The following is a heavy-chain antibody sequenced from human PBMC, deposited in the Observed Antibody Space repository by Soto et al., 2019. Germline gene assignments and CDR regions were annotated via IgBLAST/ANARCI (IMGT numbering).Heavy chain of an antibody. Sequence: QVTLKESGPVLVKPTETLTLTCTVSGFSLSNGKMGVSWVRQPPGKALEWLAHIFSNDEKSYSTSLKSRLTISKDTSKSQVVLSMTNMDPVDTGTYYCARSARGSFYSYYYMDVWGKGTTVTVSS. CDR1: GFSLSNGKMG. J-gene: IGHJ6*03. CDR3: ARSARGSFYSYYYMDV. D-gene: IGHD3-10*01. V-gene: IGHV2-26*01. CDR2: IFSNDEK.